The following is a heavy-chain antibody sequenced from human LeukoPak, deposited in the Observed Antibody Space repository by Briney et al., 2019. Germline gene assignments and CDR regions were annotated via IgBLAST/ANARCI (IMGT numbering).Heavy chain of an antibody. D-gene: IGHD3-22*01. CDR1: GFTFSSFG. J-gene: IGHJ4*02. V-gene: IGHV3-48*01. Sequence: GGSLRLSCAASGFTFSSFGMNWVRQAPGKGLEWVSYISDSSTLTYYADSVKGRFSISRDSSKNTLYLEMNSLRAEDTAVYYCARHYDTSGYHYFDFRGQGTLVTVSS. CDR3: ARHYDTSGYHYFDF. CDR2: ISDSSTLT.